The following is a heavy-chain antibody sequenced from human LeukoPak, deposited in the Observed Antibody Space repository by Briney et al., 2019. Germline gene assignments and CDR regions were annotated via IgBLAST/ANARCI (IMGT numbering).Heavy chain of an antibody. V-gene: IGHV4-34*01. CDR2: INHSGSA. J-gene: IGHJ5*02. Sequence: KPSETLSLTCAVYGGSFSGYYWSWIRQPPGEGLEWIGEINHSGSAKYNPSLKSRVTVSVDTSKNQFSLKLNSVTAADAAVYYRAAQWLTGRVMTAWGQGTLVTVSS. CDR3: AAQWLTGRVMTA. D-gene: IGHD6-19*01. CDR1: GGSFSGYY.